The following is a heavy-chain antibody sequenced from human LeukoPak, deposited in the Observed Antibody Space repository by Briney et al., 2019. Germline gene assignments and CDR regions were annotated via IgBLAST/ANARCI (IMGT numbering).Heavy chain of an antibody. Sequence: GGSLRLSCAGSGFTFSSYSMNWVRQAPGKGLEWVSRINPDGSRTDYADSVKGRFTISRDNAKSTLYLQMNSLRAEDTAVYYCAREFNSGYWGQGTLVTVSS. V-gene: IGHV3-74*01. D-gene: IGHD3-10*01. CDR1: GFTFSSYS. CDR3: AREFNSGY. CDR2: INPDGSRT. J-gene: IGHJ4*02.